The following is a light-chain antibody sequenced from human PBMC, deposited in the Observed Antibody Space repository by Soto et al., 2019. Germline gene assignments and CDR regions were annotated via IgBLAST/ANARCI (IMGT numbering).Light chain of an antibody. Sequence: QSALTQPPSASGSPGQSVTISCTGTSSDVGGYNFVSWYQQHPGKAPKLIIYEVTKRPSGVPDRFSGSKSGNMASLTVSGLQAEDEADYYCSSYSGTNNYVFGTGTKLTVL. V-gene: IGLV2-8*01. CDR3: SSYSGTNNYV. J-gene: IGLJ1*01. CDR1: SSDVGGYNF. CDR2: EVT.